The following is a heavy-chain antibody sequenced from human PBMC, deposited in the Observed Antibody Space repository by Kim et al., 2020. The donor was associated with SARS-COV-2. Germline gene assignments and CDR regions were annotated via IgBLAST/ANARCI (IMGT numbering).Heavy chain of an antibody. CDR2: INGSGGGT. J-gene: IGHJ4*02. Sequence: GGSLRLSCAFSGFTFSNYDMSWVRQAPGKGLEWISAINGSGGGTYNAYSVNGLFTIFRNNSNNTLNLQMNKLSAESTAESYGAKSTVVTPPSAYSGRGT. CDR1: GFTFSNYD. CDR3: AKSTVVTPPSAY. V-gene: IGHV3-23*01. D-gene: IGHD2-15*01.